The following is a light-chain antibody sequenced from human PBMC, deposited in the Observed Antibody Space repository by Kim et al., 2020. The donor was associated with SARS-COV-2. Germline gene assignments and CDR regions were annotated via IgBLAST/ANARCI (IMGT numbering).Light chain of an antibody. CDR1: QSISSW. CDR3: QQYNSYPLT. V-gene: IGKV1-5*03. CDR2: KAS. J-gene: IGKJ4*01. Sequence: ASVGDRVNITCRASQSISSWLAWYQQKPGKAPKILIYKASRLESGVTSRFSGSGSGTEFTLTISSLQPDDFATYYCQQYNSYPLTFGGGTKVDIK.